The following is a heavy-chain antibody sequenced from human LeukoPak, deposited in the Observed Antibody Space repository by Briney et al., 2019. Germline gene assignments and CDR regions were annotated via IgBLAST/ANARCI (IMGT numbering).Heavy chain of an antibody. V-gene: IGHV3-74*01. J-gene: IGHJ4*02. CDR3: ARGGSYFDWLLYTGGHDY. CDR1: GFTFSSHW. Sequence: GGSLRLSCAASGFTFSSHWMHWVRQAPGKGLVWVSRINSDGSSISYADSVKGRFTISRDNAKNTLYLQMNSLRAEDAAVYYCARGGSYFDWLLYTGGHDYWGQGTLATVSS. D-gene: IGHD3-9*01. CDR2: INSDGSSI.